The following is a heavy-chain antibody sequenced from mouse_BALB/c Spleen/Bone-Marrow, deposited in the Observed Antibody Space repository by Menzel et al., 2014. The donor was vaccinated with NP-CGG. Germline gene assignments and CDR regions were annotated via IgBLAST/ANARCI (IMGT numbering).Heavy chain of an antibody. D-gene: IGHD1-1*02. Sequence: VKLVESGPGLVAPSQCLSITCTVAGFSLTSYGVHWVRQPPGKGLEWLGVIWAGGSTNYNSAHMSRLSISKDNSKSQVFLKMNSLQTDDTAMYYCARDGVYGSHYYAMDYWGQGTSVTVPS. V-gene: IGHV2-9*02. CDR1: GFSLTSYG. CDR3: ARDGVYGSHYYAMDY. CDR2: IWAGGST. J-gene: IGHJ4*01.